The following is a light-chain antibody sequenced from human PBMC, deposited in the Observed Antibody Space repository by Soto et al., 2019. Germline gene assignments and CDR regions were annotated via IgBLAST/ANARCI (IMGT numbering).Light chain of an antibody. CDR3: LQYSSHSWT. Sequence: DIQMTQSPSSLSPSVGDRVTITCRASRRISDCLAWYQQKPGKAPELLIFDASNLKSGVSSRFNGSGSGTACPLTISRLQPDDVATYYRLQYSSHSWTFGQGTKVEIK. V-gene: IGKV1-5*01. CDR2: DAS. CDR1: RRISDC. J-gene: IGKJ1*01.